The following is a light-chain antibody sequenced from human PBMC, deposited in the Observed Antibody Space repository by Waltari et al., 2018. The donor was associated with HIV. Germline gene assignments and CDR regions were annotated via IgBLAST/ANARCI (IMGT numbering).Light chain of an antibody. Sequence: DIQLTQSPSSLSASEGDRVTITCQASQDIRNYLNWYQQKAGKAPTLLIYDASNLETGVPSRFSGSRSGTTFTFTISGLQPEDFATYYCQQYATFGQGTKLEIK. CDR1: QDIRNY. V-gene: IGKV1-33*01. J-gene: IGKJ2*01. CDR3: QQYAT. CDR2: DAS.